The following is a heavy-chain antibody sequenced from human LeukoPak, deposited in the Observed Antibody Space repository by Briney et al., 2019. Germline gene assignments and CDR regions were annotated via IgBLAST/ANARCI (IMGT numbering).Heavy chain of an antibody. J-gene: IGHJ4*02. Sequence: SETLSLTCTVSGGSISSYYWSWIRQPAGKGLEWIGRIYTSGSTNYNPSLKSRVTMSVDTSKNQFSLKLSSVTAADTAVYYCARHRLRVAARPGYFDYWGQGTLVTVSS. CDR3: ARHRLRVAARPGYFDY. D-gene: IGHD6-6*01. CDR1: GGSISSYY. V-gene: IGHV4-4*07. CDR2: IYTSGST.